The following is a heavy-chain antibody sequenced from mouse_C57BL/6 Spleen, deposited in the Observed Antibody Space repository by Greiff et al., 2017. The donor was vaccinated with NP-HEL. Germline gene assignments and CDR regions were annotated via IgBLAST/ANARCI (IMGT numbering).Heavy chain of an antibody. CDR1: GYAFSSSW. CDR2: IYPGDGDT. V-gene: IGHV1-82*01. Sequence: QVQLKESGPELVKPGASVKISCKASGYAFSSSWMNWVKQRPGKGLEWIGRIYPGDGDTNYNGKFKGKATLTADKSSSTAYMQLSSLTSEDSAVYCCARSLITTVVATDYWGQGTTLTVSS. J-gene: IGHJ2*01. D-gene: IGHD1-1*01. CDR3: ARSLITTVVATDY.